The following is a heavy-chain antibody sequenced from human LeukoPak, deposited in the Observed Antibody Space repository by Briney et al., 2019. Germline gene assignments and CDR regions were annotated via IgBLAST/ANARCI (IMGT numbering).Heavy chain of an antibody. CDR1: GFTFSSYW. CDR2: IKQDGSEK. V-gene: IGHV3-7*01. CDR3: SPAGQGAFDI. D-gene: IGHD1-14*01. Sequence: GGSLRLSCAAPGFTFSSYWMSWVRQAPGKGLEWVANIKQDGSEKYYVDSVKGRFTISRDNAKNTLYLQMNSVRAEDTAVYYCSPAGQGAFDIWGHGTKVTVSS. J-gene: IGHJ3*02.